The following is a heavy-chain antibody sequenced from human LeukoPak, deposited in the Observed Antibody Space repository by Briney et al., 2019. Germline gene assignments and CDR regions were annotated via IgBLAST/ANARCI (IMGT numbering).Heavy chain of an antibody. CDR3: AREDCSSTSCHGFMDV. D-gene: IGHD2-2*01. V-gene: IGHV4-30-4*08. CDR1: GGSISSGDYY. J-gene: IGHJ6*03. CDR2: IYYSGIT. Sequence: SGTLSLXCTVSGGSISSGDYYWSWIRQPPGKGLEWIGYIYYSGITYYNPSLKSRVTISVDTSKNQFSLKLSSVTAADTAVYYCAREDCSSTSCHGFMDVWGKGTTVTVSS.